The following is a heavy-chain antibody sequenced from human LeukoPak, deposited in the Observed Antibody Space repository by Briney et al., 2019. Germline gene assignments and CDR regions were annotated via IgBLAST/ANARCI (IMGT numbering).Heavy chain of an antibody. CDR2: INPNSGGT. J-gene: IGHJ5*02. V-gene: IGHV1-2*02. Sequence: ASVKVSCKASGYTFTDYHMHWVRQAPGQGLEWMGWINPNSGGTKYAQKFQGRVTLTRDTSISTAYMELSRLRCDDTAVYYCARSYDFWSGPPFDPWGQGTLVTVSS. CDR1: GYTFTDYH. D-gene: IGHD3-3*01. CDR3: ARSYDFWSGPPFDP.